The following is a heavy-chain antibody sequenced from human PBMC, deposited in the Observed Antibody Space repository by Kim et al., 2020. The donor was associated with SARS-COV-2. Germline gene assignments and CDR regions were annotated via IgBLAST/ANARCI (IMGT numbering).Heavy chain of an antibody. V-gene: IGHV5-51*01. Sequence: GESLKISCKASGYIFTNYWIGWVRQLPGKGLEWVGIIFPADSNTRYSPSFQGQVTMSVDKSINTAYLQLSSLKASDTAMYYCARRREGEFDYWGQGTLVTLSS. CDR1: GYIFTNYW. J-gene: IGHJ4*02. CDR3: ARRREGEFDY. CDR2: IFPADSNT.